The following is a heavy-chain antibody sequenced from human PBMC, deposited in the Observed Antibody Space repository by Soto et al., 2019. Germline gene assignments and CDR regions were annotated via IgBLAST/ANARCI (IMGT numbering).Heavy chain of an antibody. CDR3: ARDLYSGYDWLGDY. CDR1: GFTVSSNY. J-gene: IGHJ4*02. Sequence: EVQLVESGGGLIQPGVSLRLSCAASGFTVSSNYISWVRQAPGQGLEWVSVIYSGGSTYYADSVKGRFTIYRDNSKITLYLQMNGLRAKDTAVYYCARDLYSGYDWLGDYLGQGTRDHVSS. V-gene: IGHV3-53*01. CDR2: IYSGGST. D-gene: IGHD5-12*01.